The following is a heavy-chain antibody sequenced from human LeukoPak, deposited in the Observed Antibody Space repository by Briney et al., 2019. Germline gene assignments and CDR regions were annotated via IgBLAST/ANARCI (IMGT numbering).Heavy chain of an antibody. Sequence: SETLSLTCTVSGGSISSYYWSWIRQPAGKGLEWIGEIYHSGNTNYNPSLKSRVTISVDTSKNQFSLKLSSVTAADTAVYYCARPITSAITEDAFDIWGQGTMVTVSS. J-gene: IGHJ3*02. V-gene: IGHV4-34*01. CDR3: ARPITSAITEDAFDI. D-gene: IGHD3-10*01. CDR1: GGSISSYY. CDR2: IYHSGNT.